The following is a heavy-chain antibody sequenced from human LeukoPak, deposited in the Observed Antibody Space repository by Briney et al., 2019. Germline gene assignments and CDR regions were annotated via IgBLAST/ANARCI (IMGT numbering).Heavy chain of an antibody. D-gene: IGHD5-18*01. J-gene: IGHJ4*02. CDR1: GFTFSSYA. CDR2: INHGGST. V-gene: IGHV4-34*01. Sequence: PGGSLRLSSAASGFTFSSYAMTWVRQPPGKGLEWIGEINHGGSTNYNPSLKSRVTISVDTSKNQFSLKLSSVTAADTAVYYCARTRIQLWLAPFDYWGQGTLVTVSS. CDR3: ARTRIQLWLAPFDY.